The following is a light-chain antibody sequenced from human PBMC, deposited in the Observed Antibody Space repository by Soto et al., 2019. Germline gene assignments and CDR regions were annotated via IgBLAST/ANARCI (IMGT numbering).Light chain of an antibody. J-gene: IGLJ3*02. CDR3: QSYDRSLSGAV. CDR1: SSNIGAGSD. CDR2: VNT. V-gene: IGLV1-40*01. Sequence: QSVLTQPPSVSGAPGQRVTISCTGTSSNIGAGSDVHWYQQLPGTAPKLLIYVNTIRASGVPDRFSGSKSGTSASLAITGLQAEDEAAYYCQSYDRSLSGAVFGGGTKLTVL.